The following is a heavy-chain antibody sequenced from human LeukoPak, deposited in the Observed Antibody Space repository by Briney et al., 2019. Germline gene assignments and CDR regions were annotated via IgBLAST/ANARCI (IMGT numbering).Heavy chain of an antibody. CDR3: ARTTVHGTYYFDY. J-gene: IGHJ4*02. Sequence: GGSLRLSCVASGFTFSSYSMNWVRQAPGKGLEWVSSISSSSSYIYYADSVKGRFTISRDNAKNSLYLQMNSLRAEDTAVYYCARTTVHGTYYFDYWGQGTLVTVSS. CDR1: GFTFSSYS. D-gene: IGHD4-11*01. V-gene: IGHV3-21*01. CDR2: ISSSSSYI.